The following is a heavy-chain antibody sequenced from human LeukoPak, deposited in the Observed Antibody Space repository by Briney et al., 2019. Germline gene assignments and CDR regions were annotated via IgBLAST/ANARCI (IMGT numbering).Heavy chain of an antibody. CDR3: AKSPRYSGYAGDVDY. D-gene: IGHD5-12*01. CDR2: ISGSGGST. Sequence: GGSLRLSCAASGFTFSSYAMSWVRQAPGKGLEWVSAISGSGGSTYYADSVKGRFTISRDNSKNTLYLQMNSLRAEDTAVYYCAKSPRYSGYAGDVDYWGQGTLVTVSS. CDR1: GFTFSSYA. J-gene: IGHJ4*02. V-gene: IGHV3-23*01.